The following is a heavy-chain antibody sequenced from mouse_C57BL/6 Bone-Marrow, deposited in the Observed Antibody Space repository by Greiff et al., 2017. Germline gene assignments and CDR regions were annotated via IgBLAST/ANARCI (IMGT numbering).Heavy chain of an antibody. J-gene: IGHJ2*01. Sequence: EVQVVESGAELVRPGASVKLSCTASGFNIKDDYMHWVKQRPEQGLEWIGWIDPENGDTEYASKFQGKATITADTSSNTAYLQLSSLTSEDTAVYYCTYFTTVAVRYYFDYWGQGTTLTVSS. CDR1: GFNIKDDY. CDR2: IDPENGDT. CDR3: TYFTTVAVRYYFDY. V-gene: IGHV14-4*01. D-gene: IGHD1-1*01.